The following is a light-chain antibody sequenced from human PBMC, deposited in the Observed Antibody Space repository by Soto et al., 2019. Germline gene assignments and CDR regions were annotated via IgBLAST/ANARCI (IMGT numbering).Light chain of an antibody. CDR1: SSNIGAGYD. CDR2: GNS. J-gene: IGLJ1*01. Sequence: QLVLTQPPSVSGAPGQRVTISCTGSSSNIGAGYDVHWYQQLPGTATKLLIYGNSNRPSGVPDRFSGSKSGTSASLAITGLQAEDDEDYYCQSYDSSLRGSYVFGTGTKLTVL. V-gene: IGLV1-40*01. CDR3: QSYDSSLRGSYV.